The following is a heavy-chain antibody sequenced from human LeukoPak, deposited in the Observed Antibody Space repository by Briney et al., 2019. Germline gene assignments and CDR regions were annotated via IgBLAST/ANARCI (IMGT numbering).Heavy chain of an antibody. J-gene: IGHJ6*03. CDR2: IIPIFVTA. CDR1: GGTFRSYA. Sequence: SVKVSCKASGGTFRSYAISWVRQAPGQGLEWMGGIIPIFVTANYAQKFQGRVTITTDESTSTAYMELSSLRSEDTAVYYCARDNRDIVVVPAARYYYYMDVWGKGTTVTVSS. D-gene: IGHD2-2*01. V-gene: IGHV1-69*05. CDR3: ARDNRDIVVVPAARYYYYMDV.